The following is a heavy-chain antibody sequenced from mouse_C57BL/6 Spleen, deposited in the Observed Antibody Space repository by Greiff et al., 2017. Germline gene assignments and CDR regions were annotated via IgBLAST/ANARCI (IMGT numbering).Heavy chain of an antibody. V-gene: IGHV10-1*01. CDR2: IRSKSNNYAT. CDR3: VVSNYGYFDV. J-gene: IGHJ1*03. D-gene: IGHD2-5*01. CDR1: GFSFNTYA. Sequence: DVKLVESGGGLVQPKGSLKLSCAASGFSFNTYAMNWVRQAPGKGLEWVARIRSKSNNYATYYADSVKDRFTISRDDSESMLYLQMNNLKTEDTAMYYCVVSNYGYFDVWGTGTTVTVSS.